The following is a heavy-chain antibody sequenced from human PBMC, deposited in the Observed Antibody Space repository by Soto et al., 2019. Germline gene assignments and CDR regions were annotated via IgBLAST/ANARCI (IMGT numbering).Heavy chain of an antibody. CDR1: EFSFSDYW. V-gene: IGHV3-7*03. Sequence: GGSLRLSCAASEFSFSDYWMAWVRQAPGKGLEWVATLDEGGGEKHYGDSVKGRFTISRDNAKNSLYLQMNSLRGEDTAVYFCAKQQGPGTPYYYAMDVWGQGTAVTSP. J-gene: IGHJ6*02. D-gene: IGHD1-1*01. CDR2: LDEGGGEK. CDR3: AKQQGPGTPYYYAMDV.